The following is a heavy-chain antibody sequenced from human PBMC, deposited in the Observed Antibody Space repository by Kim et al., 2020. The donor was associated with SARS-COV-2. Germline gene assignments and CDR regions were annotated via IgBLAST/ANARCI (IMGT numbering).Heavy chain of an antibody. Sequence: GGSLRLSCAASGFTFSSYGMHWVRQAPGKGLEWVAVISYDGSHKYYADSVKGRFTISRDNSKNTLYLQMNSLRAEDTAVYYCAKYGAAGGMDVWGQGTTVTVSS. J-gene: IGHJ6*02. V-gene: IGHV3-30*18. D-gene: IGHD6-13*01. CDR2: ISYDGSHK. CDR1: GFTFSSYG. CDR3: AKYGAAGGMDV.